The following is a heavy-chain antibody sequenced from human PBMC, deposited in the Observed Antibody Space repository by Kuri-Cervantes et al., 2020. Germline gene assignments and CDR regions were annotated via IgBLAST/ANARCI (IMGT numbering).Heavy chain of an antibody. CDR1: GFTFSSYA. V-gene: IGHV3-30-3*01. CDR3: GRETVTTYYYYYYSMDV. Sequence: GASLKISCAASGFTFSSYAMHWDRQAPGKGLEWVAVISYDVSNKYYADSVKGRFTISRDNSKNTLYLQMNSLRAENTAVYYCGRETVTTYYYYYYSMDVWGQGTTVTVSS. CDR2: ISYDVSNK. D-gene: IGHD4-17*01. J-gene: IGHJ6*02.